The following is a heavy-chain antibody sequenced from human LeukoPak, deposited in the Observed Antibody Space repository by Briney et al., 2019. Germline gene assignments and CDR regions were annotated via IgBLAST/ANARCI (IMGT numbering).Heavy chain of an antibody. CDR1: GFTFSSYW. V-gene: IGHV3-7*01. CDR2: IKQDGSEK. D-gene: IGHD3-3*01. CDR3: ARDILVSFWSEEDY. J-gene: IGHJ4*02. Sequence: GGSLRLPCAASGFTFSSYWMSWVRQAPGKGLEWVANIKQDGSEKYYVDSVKGRFTISRDNAKNSLYLQMNSLRAEDTAVYYCARDILVSFWSEEDYWGQGTLVTVSS.